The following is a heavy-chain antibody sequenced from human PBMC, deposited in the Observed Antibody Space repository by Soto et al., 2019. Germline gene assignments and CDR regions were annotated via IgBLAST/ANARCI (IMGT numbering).Heavy chain of an antibody. V-gene: IGHV1-69*13. Sequence: SAKVCSKACRVTFSSCSISWLRHAPEQGLEWMGGIIPIFGTANYAQKFQGRVTITADESTSTAYMELSSLRSEDTAVYYCASTLHYDFWSGYKYYYYGMDVWGQGTTVTVSS. D-gene: IGHD3-3*01. CDR1: RVTFSSCS. CDR2: IIPIFGTA. J-gene: IGHJ6*02. CDR3: ASTLHYDFWSGYKYYYYGMDV.